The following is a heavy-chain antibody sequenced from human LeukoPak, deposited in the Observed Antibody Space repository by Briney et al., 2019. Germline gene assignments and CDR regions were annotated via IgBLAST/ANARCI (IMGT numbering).Heavy chain of an antibody. Sequence: PSETLSLTCTVSGGSISSTSYYWGWIRQPPGKGLEWTGTLLYNGNTYYNPSLKSRVAISGDMSKNQFSLKLSSVTAADMAVYYCARAVRFGEISHFDYWDQEILVTVSS. CDR3: ARAVRFGEISHFDY. CDR1: GGSISSTSYY. CDR2: LLYNGNT. V-gene: IGHV4-39*07. J-gene: IGHJ4*02. D-gene: IGHD3-10*01.